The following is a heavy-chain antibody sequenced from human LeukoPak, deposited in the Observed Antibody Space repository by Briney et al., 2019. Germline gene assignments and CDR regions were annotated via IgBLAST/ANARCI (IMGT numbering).Heavy chain of an antibody. CDR1: GFTFSSYE. Sequence: PGGSLRLSCAASGFTFSSYEMNWVRQAPGKGLEWVSYISSSGSTIYYADSVKGRFTISRDNAKNSLYLQMNSLRAEDTAVYYCAELGITMIRGVWGEGTTVTISS. V-gene: IGHV3-48*03. CDR3: AELGITMIRGV. J-gene: IGHJ6*04. CDR2: ISSSGSTI. D-gene: IGHD3-22*01.